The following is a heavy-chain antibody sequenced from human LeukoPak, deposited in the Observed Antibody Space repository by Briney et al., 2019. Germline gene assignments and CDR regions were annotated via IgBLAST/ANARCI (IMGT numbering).Heavy chain of an antibody. CDR2: INHSGST. Sequence: SETLSLTCAVYGGSFSGHYWTWIRQPPGKGLEWIGEINHSGSTNYNPSLKSRVTISVDTSKNQFSLKLSSVTAADTAVYYCARAGEDYYDSSGYSLFDYWGQGTLVTVSS. J-gene: IGHJ4*02. CDR1: GGSFSGHY. V-gene: IGHV4-34*01. D-gene: IGHD3-22*01. CDR3: ARAGEDYYDSSGYSLFDY.